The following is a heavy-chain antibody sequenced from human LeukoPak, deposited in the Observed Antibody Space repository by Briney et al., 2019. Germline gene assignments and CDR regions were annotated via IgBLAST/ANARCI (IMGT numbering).Heavy chain of an antibody. V-gene: IGHV3-30*02. Sequence: GGSLRLSCAASGFTFSTYGMHWVRQAPGKGLEWVAFIRFDGNNKYYADSVQGRFTISRDNSKNTLYLQMNSLRAEDTAVYYCAKLISPYDHWGQGTLVLVSS. CDR1: GFTFSTYG. CDR3: AKLISPYDH. CDR2: IRFDGNNK. J-gene: IGHJ4*02.